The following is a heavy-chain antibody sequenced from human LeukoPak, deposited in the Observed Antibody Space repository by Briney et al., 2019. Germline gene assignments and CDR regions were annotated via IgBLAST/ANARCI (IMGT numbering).Heavy chain of an antibody. Sequence: SETLSLTCTVSGYSISSGYYWGWIRQPPGKGMEWIGSIYHSGSTYYNPSLKSRVTISVDTSKNQFSLKLSSVTAADTAVYYCAGPFTIFGGFDYWGQGTLVTVSS. V-gene: IGHV4-38-2*02. CDR2: IYHSGST. D-gene: IGHD3-3*01. J-gene: IGHJ4*02. CDR3: AGPFTIFGGFDY. CDR1: GYSISSGYY.